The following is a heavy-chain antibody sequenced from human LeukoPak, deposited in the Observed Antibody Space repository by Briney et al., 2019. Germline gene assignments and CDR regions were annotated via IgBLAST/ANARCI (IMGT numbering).Heavy chain of an antibody. Sequence: GGSLRLSRAASGFSFGSYAMSWVRQAAGKGLEWVSEICGSVSGSGDCTHYADSVKGRFTISRDNSKKTLYLQMNSLRAEDTAVYYCAKTIHGYSGYDHRPGPDDAFDIWGQGTMVTVSS. D-gene: IGHD5-12*01. V-gene: IGHV3-23*01. CDR3: AKTIHGYSGYDHRPGPDDAFDI. CDR2: ICGSVSGSGDCT. J-gene: IGHJ3*02. CDR1: GFSFGSYA.